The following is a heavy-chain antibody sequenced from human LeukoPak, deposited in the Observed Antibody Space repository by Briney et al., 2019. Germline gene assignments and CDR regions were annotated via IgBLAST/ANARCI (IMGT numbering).Heavy chain of an antibody. CDR1: GFTFDDYA. V-gene: IGHV3-9*01. CDR3: AKARGGYYDSTPFDY. Sequence: GGSLRLSCAASGFTFDDYAMHWVRQAPGKGLEWVSGISWNSGRINYADSVKGRFTISRDNAKNSLYLQMSSLRAEDTALYYCAKARGGYYDSTPFDYWGQGTLVTVSS. CDR2: ISWNSGRI. J-gene: IGHJ4*02. D-gene: IGHD3-22*01.